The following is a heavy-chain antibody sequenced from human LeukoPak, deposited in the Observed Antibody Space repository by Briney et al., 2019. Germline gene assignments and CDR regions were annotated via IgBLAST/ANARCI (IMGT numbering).Heavy chain of an antibody. D-gene: IGHD6-6*01. CDR1: GYTFTSYD. J-gene: IGHJ4*02. Sequence: GASVKVSCKASGYTFTSYDINWVRQATGQGLEWMGWMNPNSGNTGYAQKFQGRVTLTIDPSTRTAYMELRTLRFDDTAVYYCARDFKQSVAATQGSFDYWGQGTLVTVSS. V-gene: IGHV1-8*02. CDR2: MNPNSGNT. CDR3: ARDFKQSVAATQGSFDY.